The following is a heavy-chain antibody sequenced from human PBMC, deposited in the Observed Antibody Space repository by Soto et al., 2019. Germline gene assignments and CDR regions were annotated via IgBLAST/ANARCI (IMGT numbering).Heavy chain of an antibody. D-gene: IGHD5-12*01. Sequence: QVQLVESGGGVVQPGRSLRLSCAASGFTFSSYGMHWVRQAPGKGLEWVAVIWYDGSNKYYADSVKGRFTISRDNSKNTLYLQMNSLRAEDTAVYYCARDRDSGYEYCDYWGQGTLVTVSS. V-gene: IGHV3-33*01. CDR1: GFTFSSYG. J-gene: IGHJ4*02. CDR2: IWYDGSNK. CDR3: ARDRDSGYEYCDY.